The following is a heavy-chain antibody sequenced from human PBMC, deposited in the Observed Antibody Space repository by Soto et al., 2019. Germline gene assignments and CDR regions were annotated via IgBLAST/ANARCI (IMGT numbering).Heavy chain of an antibody. D-gene: IGHD2-21*01. CDR1: GFTFSSSA. V-gene: IGHV3-23*01. Sequence: EVQLLESGGGLVQPGGSLRLSCTASGFTFSSSAMNWVRQAPGQGLEWVASVSENGGSRGGTYYADSVKGRFTISRDNSKNTLYLQMDSLRGADTAVYYCASAKAVVIAALGIWGQGTMVTGSS. CDR3: ASAKAVVIAALGI. CDR2: VSENGGSRGGT. J-gene: IGHJ3*02.